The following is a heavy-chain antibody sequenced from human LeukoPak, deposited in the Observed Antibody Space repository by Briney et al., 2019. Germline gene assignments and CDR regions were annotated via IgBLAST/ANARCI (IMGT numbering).Heavy chain of an antibody. D-gene: IGHD3-16*01. CDR2: IIDDGHTT. J-gene: IGHJ4*02. V-gene: IGHV3-23*01. CDR3: AKYGGHPLPHYYLDY. Sequence: GGSLRLSRAASGFTFSSYAMSWVRQAPGKGLEWVSLIIDDGHTTSYADSVKGRFTISRDNSKNTLFLQMNSLRAEDTAVYYCAKYGGHPLPHYYLDYWGQGTLVTVSS. CDR1: GFTFSSYA.